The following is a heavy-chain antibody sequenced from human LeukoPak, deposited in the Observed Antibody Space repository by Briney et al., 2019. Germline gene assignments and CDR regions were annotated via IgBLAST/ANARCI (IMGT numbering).Heavy chain of an antibody. CDR1: GFTFSSYW. CDR3: ARDRFWSGYYFYYYYYYYMDV. D-gene: IGHD3-3*01. Sequence: GGSLTLSCAASGFTFSSYWMSWVRQAPGKGLEWVANIKQDGSEKYYVDSVKGRFTISRDNAKNSLYLQMNSLGAEDTAVYYCARDRFWSGYYFYYYYYYYMDVWGKGTTVTVSS. V-gene: IGHV3-7*01. J-gene: IGHJ6*03. CDR2: IKQDGSEK.